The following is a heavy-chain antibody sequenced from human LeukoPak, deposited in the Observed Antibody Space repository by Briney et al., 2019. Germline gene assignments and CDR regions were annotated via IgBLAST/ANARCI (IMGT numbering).Heavy chain of an antibody. CDR2: INPNSGGT. CDR3: GRVLIFIAEAVERGGYYFDY. J-gene: IGHJ4*02. CDR1: GYTFTGYY. V-gene: IGHV1-2*02. Sequence: GASVKVSCKASGYTFTGYYMHWVRQAPGQGLEWMGWINPNSGGTNYAQKFQGRVTMTRDTSISTAYMELSRLRSDDTAVYYCGRVLIFIAEAVERGGYYFDYWGKGTLVTVSS. D-gene: IGHD6-13*01.